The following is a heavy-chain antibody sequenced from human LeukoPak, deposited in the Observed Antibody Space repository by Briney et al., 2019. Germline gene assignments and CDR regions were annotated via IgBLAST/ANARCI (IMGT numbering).Heavy chain of an antibody. D-gene: IGHD3-10*01. J-gene: IGHJ5*02. CDR1: GFTFTTYW. Sequence: GGTLRLSCAASGFTFTTYWMGWVRQAPGKGLEWVANIKQDGSEKYYVDSVKGRFTISRDNAKNSLSLQMNSLRAEDTAVYYCARPLMYYYGSETYFWFDPWGQGTLVTVSS. CDR2: IKQDGSEK. CDR3: ARPLMYYYGSETYFWFDP. V-gene: IGHV3-7*01.